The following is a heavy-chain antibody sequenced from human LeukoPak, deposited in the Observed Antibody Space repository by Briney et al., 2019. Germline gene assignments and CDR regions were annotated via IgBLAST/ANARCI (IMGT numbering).Heavy chain of an antibody. Sequence: GGSLRLSCAASGFTFSGYAMSWVRQAPGKGLEWVSAISGSGGSTYYADPVKGRFTISRDNSKNTLYLQMNSLRAEDTAVYYCAKRGIAAAGPYYFDYWGQGTLVTVSS. CDR1: GFTFSGYA. V-gene: IGHV3-23*01. CDR2: ISGSGGST. D-gene: IGHD6-13*01. J-gene: IGHJ4*02. CDR3: AKRGIAAAGPYYFDY.